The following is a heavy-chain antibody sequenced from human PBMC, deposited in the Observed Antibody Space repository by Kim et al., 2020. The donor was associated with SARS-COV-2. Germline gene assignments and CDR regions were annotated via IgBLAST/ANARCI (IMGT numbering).Heavy chain of an antibody. Sequence: SETLSLTCTVSGGSISSGGYYWSWIRQHPGKGLEWIGYIYYSGSTYYNPSLKSRVTISVDTSKNQFSLKLSSVTAADTAVYYCARDSMPFYDSSGYFSDAFDIWGQGTMVTVSS. CDR2: IYYSGST. CDR1: GGSISSGGYY. D-gene: IGHD3-22*01. J-gene: IGHJ3*02. CDR3: ARDSMPFYDSSGYFSDAFDI. V-gene: IGHV4-31*03.